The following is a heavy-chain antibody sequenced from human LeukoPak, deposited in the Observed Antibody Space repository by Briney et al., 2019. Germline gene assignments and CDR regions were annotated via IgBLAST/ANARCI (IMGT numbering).Heavy chain of an antibody. CDR2: ISYDGSDN. CDR3: ARPTGWGAHQVSYGMDV. J-gene: IGHJ6*02. CDR1: GFTFSSYA. D-gene: IGHD1-26*01. V-gene: IGHV3-30-3*01. Sequence: GGSLRLSCAASGFTFSSYAMHWVRQAPGKGLVWVAVISYDGSDNYYADSVKGRFTISRDNSKNTLYLQMNSLRVEDTAVYYCARPTGWGAHQVSYGMDVWGQGTTVTVSS.